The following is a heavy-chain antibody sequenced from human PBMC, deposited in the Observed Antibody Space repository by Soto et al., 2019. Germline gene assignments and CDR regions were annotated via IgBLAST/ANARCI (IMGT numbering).Heavy chain of an antibody. CDR1: GDSVSSDNYY. V-gene: IGHV4-61*01. J-gene: IGHJ4*02. Sequence: QVQLQESGPGLVKPSETLSLTCTVSGDSVSSDNYYWTWIRQRPGKGLEWIGYIYSSGSTNYNPSLKSRVTISLDTSSNQFSLKLTSVTAADTAVYYCARDIRGYSRAFDYWGQGTLVTVSS. CDR3: ARDIRGYSRAFDY. CDR2: IYSSGST. D-gene: IGHD5-18*01.